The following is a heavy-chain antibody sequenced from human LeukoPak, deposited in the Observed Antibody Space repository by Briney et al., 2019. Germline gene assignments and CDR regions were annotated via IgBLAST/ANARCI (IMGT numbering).Heavy chain of an antibody. CDR2: TYGDGITT. Sequence: GGSLRLSCAASGFTLSSFAMSWVRQAPGKGLEWVATTYGDGITTKYAGSARGRFAISRVNSKNTLSLQMNSLRAEDTAIYYCAKEIWPTVTTPGRTYFDYWGQGTLVTVSS. CDR1: GFTLSSFA. CDR3: AKEIWPTVTTPGRTYFDY. J-gene: IGHJ4*02. V-gene: IGHV3-23*01. D-gene: IGHD4-17*01.